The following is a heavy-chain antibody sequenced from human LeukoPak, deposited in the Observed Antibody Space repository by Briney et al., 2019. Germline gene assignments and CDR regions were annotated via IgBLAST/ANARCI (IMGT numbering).Heavy chain of an antibody. Sequence: SETLSLTCAVYGGSFSGYYWSWIRQPPGKGLEWIGSIYHSGSTYYNPSLKSRVTISVDTSKNQFSLKLSSVTAADTAVYYCARGRIVAIYFDYWGQGTLVAVSS. CDR1: GGSFSGYY. V-gene: IGHV4-34*01. CDR2: IYHSGST. D-gene: IGHD5-12*01. CDR3: ARGRIVAIYFDY. J-gene: IGHJ4*02.